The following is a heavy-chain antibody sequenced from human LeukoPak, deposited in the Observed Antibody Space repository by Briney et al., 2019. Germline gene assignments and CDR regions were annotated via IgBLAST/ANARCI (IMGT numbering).Heavy chain of an antibody. V-gene: IGHV4-61*01. CDR1: GGSISSGSYY. D-gene: IGHD5-24*01. J-gene: IGHJ1*01. Sequence: SQTLSLTCTVSGGSISSGSYYWSWIRQPPGKGLEWIGYIYYSGSTNYNPSLKSRVTISVDTSKNQFSLKLSSVTAADTAVYYCARGNRRDGYNLQHWGQGTLVTVSS. CDR3: ARGNRRDGYNLQH. CDR2: IYYSGST.